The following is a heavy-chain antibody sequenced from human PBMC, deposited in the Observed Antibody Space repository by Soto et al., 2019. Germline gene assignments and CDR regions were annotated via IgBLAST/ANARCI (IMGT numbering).Heavy chain of an antibody. CDR1: GFSLSTSGVA. J-gene: IGHJ2*01. CDR2: IFWNDDK. V-gene: IGHV2-5*01. Sequence: QITLKESGPTLVQPTQTLTLTCTFSGFSLSTSGVAVGWIRQPPGKALEWLALIFWNDDKRYSPSLNTRLTITKDTSKNQVVLTLSNMDSVDTATYYCAYRRPVVITDTTHWYFDFWGRGTLVTVSS. D-gene: IGHD3-22*01. CDR3: AYRRPVVITDTTHWYFDF.